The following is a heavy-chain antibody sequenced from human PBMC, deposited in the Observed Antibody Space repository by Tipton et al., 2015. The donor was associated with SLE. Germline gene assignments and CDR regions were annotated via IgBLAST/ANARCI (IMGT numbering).Heavy chain of an antibody. CDR1: GGSISSSRFY. Sequence: TLSLTCTVSGGSISSSRFYWGWFRQPPGKGLEWIGSIYYSGSTYYNPSLKSRVTISLDTSKNQFSLKLNSVTAADTAMYYCARDLTYAWCYYWGQGTLVTVSS. D-gene: IGHD4/OR15-4a*01. J-gene: IGHJ4*02. V-gene: IGHV4-39*02. CDR3: ARDLTYAWCYY. CDR2: IYYSGST.